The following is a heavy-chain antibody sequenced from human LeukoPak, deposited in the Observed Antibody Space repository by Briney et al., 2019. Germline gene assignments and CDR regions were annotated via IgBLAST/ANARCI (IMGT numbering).Heavy chain of an antibody. CDR2: IYYSGST. D-gene: IGHD3-9*01. V-gene: IGHV4-38-2*02. CDR3: ARVRLRQYYDILTGYSPAGRYYFDY. Sequence: SETLSLTCTISGYSISSGYYWGWIRQPPGKGLEWLGSIYYSGSTFYNPSLKSRVTISVDTSKYQCSLKLSSVTAADTAVYYCARVRLRQYYDILTGYSPAGRYYFDYWGQGTLVTVSS. CDR1: GYSISSGYY. J-gene: IGHJ4*02.